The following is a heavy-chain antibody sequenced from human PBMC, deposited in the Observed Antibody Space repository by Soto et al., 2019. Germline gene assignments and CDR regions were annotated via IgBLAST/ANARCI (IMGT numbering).Heavy chain of an antibody. Sequence: GESLKISCKGSGYTFTNYWIGWVRQMPGKGLEWMGIIYPGDSDIRYSPSFQGQVTISADKSISTAYVQWSTLKASDTAMYYCPRQKYCISTNCPSSVDYWGHGTLVTLSS. CDR2: IYPGDSDI. D-gene: IGHD2-2*01. CDR1: GYTFTNYW. V-gene: IGHV5-51*01. CDR3: PRQKYCISTNCPSSVDY. J-gene: IGHJ4*01.